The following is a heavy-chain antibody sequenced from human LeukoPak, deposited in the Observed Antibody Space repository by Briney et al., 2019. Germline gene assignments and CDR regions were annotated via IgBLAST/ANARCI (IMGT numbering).Heavy chain of an antibody. CDR1: GDSISSSDNY. D-gene: IGHD4-17*01. CDR2: ISPSGST. J-gene: IGHJ4*02. CDR3: GRGSVRLDY. V-gene: IGHV4-61*02. Sequence: SETLSLTCTVSGDSISSSDNYWSWIRQPAGKGLEWIGRISPSGSTIYNPSLKSRVTLSVDTSKNQFSLKLTSVTAADTAIYYCGRGSVRLDYWGQGTLVTVSS.